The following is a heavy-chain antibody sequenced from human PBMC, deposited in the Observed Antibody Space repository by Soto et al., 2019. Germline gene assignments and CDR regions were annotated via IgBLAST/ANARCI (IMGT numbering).Heavy chain of an antibody. CDR3: ATRSSGSFHFDY. D-gene: IGHD1-26*01. CDR2: IIPVFGTP. Sequence: QVQLVQSGAEVKKPGSSVKVSCKASGGSFNNYAISWVRQAPGQGLEWMGGIIPVFGTPNYAQKFQSRLTIIAGEYTPTAYMELSSLRSEDTALYYCATRSSGSFHFDYWGQGTLVSVSS. V-gene: IGHV1-69*01. J-gene: IGHJ4*02. CDR1: GGSFNNYA.